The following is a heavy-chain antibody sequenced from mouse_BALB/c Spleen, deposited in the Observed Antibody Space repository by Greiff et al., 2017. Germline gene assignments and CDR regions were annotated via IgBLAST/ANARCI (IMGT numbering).Heavy chain of an antibody. D-gene: IGHD2-4*01. CDR3: TRTYYDYPYWYFDV. J-gene: IGHJ1*01. CDR1: GYTFTSYW. Sequence: QVQLQQPGAELVRPGASVKLSCKASGYTFTSYWINWVKQRPGQGLEWIGNIYPSDSYTNYNQKFKDKATLTVDKSSSTAYMQLSSPTSEDSAVYYCTRTYYDYPYWYFDVWGAGTTVTVSS. V-gene: IGHV1-69*02. CDR2: IYPSDSYT.